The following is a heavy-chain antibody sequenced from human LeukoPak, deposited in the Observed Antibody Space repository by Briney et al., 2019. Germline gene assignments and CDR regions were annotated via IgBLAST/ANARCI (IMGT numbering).Heavy chain of an antibody. D-gene: IGHD4-17*01. V-gene: IGHV3-73*01. CDR3: SRRGDYDFDY. Sequence: PGGSLRLSCAVSGFIYSDSTIHWVRQASGKELEWLGRIRTNTHNYATAYAASLKGRFTIFRDDSHNMAYLQLNSLKTEDTALYYCSRRGDYDFDYWGQGTLVTVSS. CDR2: IRTNTHNYAT. CDR1: GFIYSDST. J-gene: IGHJ4*02.